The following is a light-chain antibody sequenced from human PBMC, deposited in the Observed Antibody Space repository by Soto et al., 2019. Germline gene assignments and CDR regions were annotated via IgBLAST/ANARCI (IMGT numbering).Light chain of an antibody. CDR3: QQRGNWPSLT. CDR1: QSVSRY. Sequence: IVLTQSPSTLSLSPGERATLSCRASQSVSRYLAWYQQKPGQAPRLLIYEVSKRATGIPARFSGSGSETDFTLTISSLEPEDSAVYYCQQRGNWPSLTFGGRTKVAIK. V-gene: IGKV3-11*01. CDR2: EVS. J-gene: IGKJ4*01.